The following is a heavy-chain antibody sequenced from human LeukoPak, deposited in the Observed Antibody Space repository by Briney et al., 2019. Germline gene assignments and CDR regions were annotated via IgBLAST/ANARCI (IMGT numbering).Heavy chain of an antibody. CDR2: ISSSSSTR. V-gene: IGHV3-48*01. D-gene: IGHD3-10*01. CDR3: ARAGFTFSDYFGSFFDY. Sequence: GGSLRLSCAASGFTVSNNYMNWVRQAPGKGLEWVSHISSSSSTRYYADSVKGRFTLSRDNAKNSLYLQMNSLRAEDTAVYYCARAGFTFSDYFGSFFDYWGQGTLVTVSS. CDR1: GFTVSNNY. J-gene: IGHJ4*02.